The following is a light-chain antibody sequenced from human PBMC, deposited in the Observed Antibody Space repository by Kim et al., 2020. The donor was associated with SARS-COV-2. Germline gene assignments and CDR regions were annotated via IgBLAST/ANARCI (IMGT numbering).Light chain of an antibody. V-gene: IGLV2-23*02. J-gene: IGLJ1*01. CDR2: EVS. CDR1: SSDVGSYNL. CDR3: CSYAGSSTWV. Sequence: GQSITISSTGTSSDVGSYNLVSWYKQHPGKAPKLMIYEVSKRPSWVSNRFSGSKSGNTASLTISGLQAEDEADYYCCSYAGSSTWVFGTGTKVTVL.